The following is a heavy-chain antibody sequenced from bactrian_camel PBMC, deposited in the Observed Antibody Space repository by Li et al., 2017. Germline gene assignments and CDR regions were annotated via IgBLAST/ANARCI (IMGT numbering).Heavy chain of an antibody. CDR3: GADPLSQVCQGGYFY. V-gene: IGHV3S53*01. D-gene: IGHD2*01. CDR1: GAIYCRYD. Sequence: HVQLVESGGGSVEAGGSLRLSCAASGAIYCRYDMSWYRQAPGKEREFVSAISSDGSTSYADSVKGRFTISQDNAKRTGYLQMNSLKPEDTAMYYCGADPLSQVCQGGYFYYGQGTQVTVS. CDR2: ISSDGST. J-gene: IGHJ4*01.